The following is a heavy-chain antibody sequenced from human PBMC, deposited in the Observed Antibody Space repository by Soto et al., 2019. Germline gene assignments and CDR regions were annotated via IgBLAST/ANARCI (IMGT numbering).Heavy chain of an antibody. V-gene: IGHV3-33*01. CDR3: ATVGSASYYFDY. CDR1: GFTFSNYG. J-gene: IGHJ4*02. D-gene: IGHD2-2*01. CDR2: IWYDGSNK. Sequence: GGSLRLSCAASGFTFSNYGMHWVRQAPGKGLEWVAVIWYDGSNKYYADSVKGRFTISRDNSKNTLYLQMNSLRAEDTAVYYCATVGSASYYFDYWGQGTLVTVSS.